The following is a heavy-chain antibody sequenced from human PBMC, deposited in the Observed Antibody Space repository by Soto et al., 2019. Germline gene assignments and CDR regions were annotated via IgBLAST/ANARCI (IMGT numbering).Heavy chain of an antibody. Sequence: EVQLVESGGGLVKPGGSLRLSCAASGFTFSSYSMNWVRQAPGKGLEWVSSISSSSSYIYYADSVKGRFTISRDNAKNSLYLKMNSLRAEDTAVYYCARGMLNIVVVVAAWFDPWGQGTLVTVSS. CDR2: ISSSSSYI. CDR3: ARGMLNIVVVVAAWFDP. CDR1: GFTFSSYS. V-gene: IGHV3-21*01. D-gene: IGHD2-15*01. J-gene: IGHJ5*02.